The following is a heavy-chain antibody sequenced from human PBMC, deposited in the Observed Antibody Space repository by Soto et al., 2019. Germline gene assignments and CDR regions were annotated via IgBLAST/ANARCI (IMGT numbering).Heavy chain of an antibody. D-gene: IGHD6-19*01. V-gene: IGHV2-5*02. CDR3: AHRRAVAGTALFDY. CDR1: GFSLSTSGVG. CDR2: IYWDDDK. Sequence: QITLKESGPTLVKPTQTLTLTCTFSGFSLSTSGVGVGWIRQPPGEALEWLALIYWDDDKRFSPSLKSRLTITKDPSKDQVVLTMTNMDPVATATYYCAHRRAVAGTALFDYWGQGTLVTVSS. J-gene: IGHJ4*02.